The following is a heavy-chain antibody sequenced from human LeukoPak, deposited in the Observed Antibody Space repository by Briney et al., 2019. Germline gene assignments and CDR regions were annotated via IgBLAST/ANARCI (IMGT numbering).Heavy chain of an antibody. CDR3: ARARPSSSYFYYYYMDV. Sequence: PSETLSLTCTVSGGSISSGSYYWSWIRQRAGKGLEWIGRIDTSGSTNYNPSLKSRVTISVDTSKNQFSLKLSSVTAADTAVYYCARARPSSSYFYYYYMDVWGKGTTVTVPS. CDR2: IDTSGST. CDR1: GGSISSGSYY. J-gene: IGHJ6*03. D-gene: IGHD6-6*01. V-gene: IGHV4-61*02.